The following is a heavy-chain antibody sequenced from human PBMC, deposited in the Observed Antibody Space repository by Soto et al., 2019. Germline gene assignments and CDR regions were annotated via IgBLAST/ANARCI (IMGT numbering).Heavy chain of an antibody. V-gene: IGHV3-23*01. CDR2: ISGSGGST. D-gene: IGHD5-12*01. J-gene: IGHJ1*01. CDR3: AKNRRAVDIVATIHH. CDR1: GLTFSSYA. Sequence: GGSLRLSCAASGLTFSSYAMSWVRQAPGKGLEWVSAISGSGGSTYYADSVKGRFTISRDNSKNTLYLQMNSLRAEDTAVYYCAKNRRAVDIVATIHHWGQGTLVTVSS.